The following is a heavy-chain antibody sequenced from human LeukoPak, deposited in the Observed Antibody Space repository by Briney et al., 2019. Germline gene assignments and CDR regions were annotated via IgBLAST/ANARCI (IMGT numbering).Heavy chain of an antibody. CDR2: ISGSGGST. CDR1: GFTFSSYA. D-gene: IGHD3-22*01. Sequence: GGSLRLSCAASGFTFSSYAMSWVRQAPGKGLEWVSAISGSGGSTYYADSVKGRFTISRDNSKNTLYLQMNSLRAEDTAVYYCAKPGTYYYDSSGYPNWGRGTLVTVSS. CDR3: AKPGTYYYDSSGYPN. V-gene: IGHV3-23*01. J-gene: IGHJ4*02.